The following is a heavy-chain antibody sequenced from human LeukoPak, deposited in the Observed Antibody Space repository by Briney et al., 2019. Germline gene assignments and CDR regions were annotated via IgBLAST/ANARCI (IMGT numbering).Heavy chain of an antibody. CDR2: ISDSGGST. V-gene: IGHV3-23*02. CDR3: AKRGVVIRVILVGFHKEAYYFDS. CDR1: GITLSNYG. J-gene: IGHJ4*02. D-gene: IGHD3-22*01. Sequence: GGSLRLSCAVSGITLSNYGMSWVRQAPGKGLEWVAGISDSGGSTNCEDSVKGRSNISRNNTKNTLYLQMSSLRAEDTAVYFWAKRGVVIRVILVGFHKEAYYFDSWGQGALVTVSS.